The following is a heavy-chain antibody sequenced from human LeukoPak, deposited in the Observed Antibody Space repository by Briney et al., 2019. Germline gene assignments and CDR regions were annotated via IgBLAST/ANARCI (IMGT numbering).Heavy chain of an antibody. CDR2: IIPIFGTA. CDR3: ARGGDGYNYGAFDI. Sequence: GASVKVSCKASGGTFSSYAISWVRQAPGQGLEWMGGIIPIFGTASYAQKFQGRVTMTRDTSTSTVYMELSSLRSEDTAVYYCARGGDGYNYGAFDIWGQGTMVTVSS. V-gene: IGHV1-69*05. D-gene: IGHD5-24*01. J-gene: IGHJ3*02. CDR1: GGTFSSYA.